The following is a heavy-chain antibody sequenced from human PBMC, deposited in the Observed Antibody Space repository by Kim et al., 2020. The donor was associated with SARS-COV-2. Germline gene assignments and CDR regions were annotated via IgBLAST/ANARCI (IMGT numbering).Heavy chain of an antibody. Sequence: SVKVSCKASGGTFSSYAISWVRQAPGQGLEWMGRIIPILGIANYAQKFQGRVTITADKSTSTAYMELSSLRSEDTAVYYCARDTDYGGNAINFDYWGQGTLVTVSS. CDR2: IIPILGIA. D-gene: IGHD4-17*01. CDR3: ARDTDYGGNAINFDY. J-gene: IGHJ4*02. CDR1: GGTFSSYA. V-gene: IGHV1-69*04.